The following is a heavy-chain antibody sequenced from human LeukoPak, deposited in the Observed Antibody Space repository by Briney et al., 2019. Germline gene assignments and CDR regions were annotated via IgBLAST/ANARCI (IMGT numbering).Heavy chain of an antibody. CDR3: AKSTPHWAPQAFDI. Sequence: AGGSLRLSCAASGYTFSSYWMSWVRQAPGKGLEWVANIKQDGSEKYYVDSVKGRFTISRDNAKNSLYLQMNSLRAEDTALYYCAKSTPHWAPQAFDIWGQGTMVTVSS. CDR2: IKQDGSEK. CDR1: GYTFSSYW. D-gene: IGHD3-16*01. V-gene: IGHV3-7*03. J-gene: IGHJ3*02.